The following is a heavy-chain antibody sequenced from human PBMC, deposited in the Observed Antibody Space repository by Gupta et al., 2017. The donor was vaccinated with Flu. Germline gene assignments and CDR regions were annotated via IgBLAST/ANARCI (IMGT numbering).Heavy chain of an antibody. J-gene: IGHJ4*02. CDR3: AKGGRHNWNYDGDY. CDR2: MSDDGSNQ. D-gene: IGHD1-7*01. Sequence: QGALVQSGGGVVPPGTSLRLSRAASGFPFSAYGMHWVRQAPGKGLEWMAVMSDDGSNQWYADSVRGRFTISRDNSKNTLFLQMNSLRADDTAVYYCAKGGRHNWNYDGDYWAQGTLVTVSS. CDR1: GFPFSAYG. V-gene: IGHV3-30*18.